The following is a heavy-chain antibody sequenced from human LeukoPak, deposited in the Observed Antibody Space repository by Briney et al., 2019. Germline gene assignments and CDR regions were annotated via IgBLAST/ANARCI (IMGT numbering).Heavy chain of an antibody. CDR2: VSGSGGST. J-gene: IGHJ4*02. V-gene: IGHV3-23*01. CDR1: GFTFSNYV. Sequence: GGSLRLSCAASGFTFSNYVMGWVRQAPGKGLEWVSSVSGSGGSTPYADSVKGRFTISRDNSKNTLYLQMNSLRAEDTAVYYCARGRLGATYWGQGTLVTVSS. D-gene: IGHD1-26*01. CDR3: ARGRLGATY.